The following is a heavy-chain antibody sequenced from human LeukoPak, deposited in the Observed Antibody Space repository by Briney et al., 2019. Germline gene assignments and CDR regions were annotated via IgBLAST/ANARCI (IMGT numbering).Heavy chain of an antibody. D-gene: IGHD4-17*01. Sequence: GASVKVSCKASGYTFTGYYMHWVRQAPGQGLEWMGWINPNSGGTNYAQKFQGRVTMTRDTSISTAYMELSRLRSDDTAVYYCARGMTTVTRALSWVPDYWGQGTLVTVSS. CDR3: ARGMTTVTRALSWVPDY. J-gene: IGHJ4*02. V-gene: IGHV1-2*02. CDR1: GYTFTGYY. CDR2: INPNSGGT.